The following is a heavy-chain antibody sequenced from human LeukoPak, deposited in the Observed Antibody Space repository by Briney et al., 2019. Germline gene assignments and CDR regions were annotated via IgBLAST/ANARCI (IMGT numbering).Heavy chain of an antibody. CDR2: MNPNSGNT. V-gene: IGHV1-8*01. CDR1: GYTFTSYD. J-gene: IGHJ5*01. Sequence: GASVKVSCKASGYTFTSYDIKWVRQATGQGLEWMGWMNPNSGNTGYAQKFQGRVTMTTDTSTRTAYMELRSLRSDDTAVYYCARDCNLPIAVFPERFDPWGQGTLVTVSS. D-gene: IGHD2-21*01. CDR3: ARDCNLPIAVFPERFDP.